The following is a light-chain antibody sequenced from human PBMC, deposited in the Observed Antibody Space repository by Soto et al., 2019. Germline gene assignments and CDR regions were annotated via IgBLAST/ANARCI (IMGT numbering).Light chain of an antibody. CDR1: QSVGNN. V-gene: IGKV3-15*01. Sequence: EIEVTQSPATLSASPGDRATLSCRASQSVGNNFAWYQQKPGQAPRLLIFATSTRATGVPARFSGSGSGTEFTLTISSLQSEDFAVYYCQQYGDWPLTFGGGAKVEIK. CDR2: ATS. J-gene: IGKJ4*01. CDR3: QQYGDWPLT.